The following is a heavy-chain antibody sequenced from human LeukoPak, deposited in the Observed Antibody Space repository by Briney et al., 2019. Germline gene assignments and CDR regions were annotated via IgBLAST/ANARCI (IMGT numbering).Heavy chain of an antibody. CDR2: IIPIFGTA. V-gene: IGHV1-69*13. J-gene: IGHJ5*02. CDR1: GGTFSSYA. Sequence: SVKVSCKASGGTFSSYAISWVRQAPGQGLEWMGGIIPIFGTANYAQKFQGRVTITADESTSTAYMELSSLRSEDTAVYYCARERGGDSGYDTNWFDPWGQGTLVTVSS. CDR3: ARERGGDSGYDTNWFDP. D-gene: IGHD5-12*01.